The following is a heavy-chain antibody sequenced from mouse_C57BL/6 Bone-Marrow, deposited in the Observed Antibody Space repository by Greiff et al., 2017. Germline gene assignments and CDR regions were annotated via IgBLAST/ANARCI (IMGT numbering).Heavy chain of an antibody. CDR1: GFTFSSYG. CDR3: ARHEHYGSSPFAY. D-gene: IGHD1-1*01. J-gene: IGHJ3*01. V-gene: IGHV5-6*01. Sequence: EVQGVESGGDLVKPGGSLKLSCAASGFTFSSYGMSLFRQTPDKRLAWVATISSGGSYTYYPARGKGRFTISRDNAKNTLYLQMSSLKSEDTAMYYCARHEHYGSSPFAYWGQGTLVTVSA. CDR2: ISSGGSYT.